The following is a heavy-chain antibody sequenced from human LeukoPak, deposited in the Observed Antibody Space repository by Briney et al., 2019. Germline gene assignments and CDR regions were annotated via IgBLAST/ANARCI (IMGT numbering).Heavy chain of an antibody. CDR3: AKDPGIAVAGFGQTRTYYFDY. CDR2: ISSSSSTI. J-gene: IGHJ4*02. CDR1: GFTFSSYS. Sequence: GGSLRLSCAASGFTFSSYSMNWVRQAPGKGLEWVSYISSSSSTIYYADSVKGRFTISRDNAKNSLYLQMNSLRAEDTAVYYCAKDPGIAVAGFGQTRTYYFDYWGQGTLVTVSS. V-gene: IGHV3-48*04. D-gene: IGHD6-19*01.